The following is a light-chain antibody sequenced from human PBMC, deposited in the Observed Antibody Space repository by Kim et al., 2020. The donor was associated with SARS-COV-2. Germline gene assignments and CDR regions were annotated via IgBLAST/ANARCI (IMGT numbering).Light chain of an antibody. V-gene: IGLV3-21*04. Sequence: SYELTQPPSVSVAPGKTARITCGGNNIGSKSVHWYQQKPGQAPVLVIYYDSDRPSGIPERFSGSNSGNTATLTISRVDAGDEAAYYCQVWASSSDHPVFG. CDR2: YDS. CDR1: NIGSKS. CDR3: QVWASSSDHPV. J-gene: IGLJ3*02.